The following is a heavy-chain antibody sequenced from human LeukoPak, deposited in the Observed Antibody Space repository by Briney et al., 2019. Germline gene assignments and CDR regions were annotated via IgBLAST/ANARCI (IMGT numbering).Heavy chain of an antibody. D-gene: IGHD3-3*01. J-gene: IGHJ5*02. V-gene: IGHV1-18*01. CDR1: GYTFTSYG. Sequence: ASVKVSCKASGYTFTSYGISWVRQAPGQGLEWMGWISAYNGNTNYAQKLQGRVTMTTDTSTSTAYMELRSLRSDDTAVYYCASSVTIFGVVIIEWFDPWGQGTLVTVSS. CDR2: ISAYNGNT. CDR3: ASSVTIFGVVIIEWFDP.